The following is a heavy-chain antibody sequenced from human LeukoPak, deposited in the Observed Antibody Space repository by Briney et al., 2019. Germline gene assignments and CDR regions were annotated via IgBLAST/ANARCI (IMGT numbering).Heavy chain of an antibody. CDR1: GFTFSNHW. CDR2: INRGGSRT. V-gene: IGHV3-74*01. J-gene: IGHJ4*02. D-gene: IGHD5-18*01. Sequence: GGSLRLSCAASGFTFSNHWMHWVRHAPGKGLMWVSRINRGGSRTDYAPSVKGRFTISTHDATNTLYLQLNSLRAEDTAVYFCARGGSDTAMAHDYWGQGTLVTVSS. CDR3: ARGGSDTAMAHDY.